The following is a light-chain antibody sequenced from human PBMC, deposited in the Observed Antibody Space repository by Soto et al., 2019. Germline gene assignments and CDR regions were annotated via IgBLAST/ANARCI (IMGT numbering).Light chain of an antibody. CDR2: EVS. J-gene: IGLJ2*01. Sequence: QSALTQPASASGSPGQSITISCTGTVTDIGKFNFVSWYQQYPGKAPRCLIYEVSKRPSGVSDRFSGSKSGNLASLTISGLLAEDEADYYCCAYAGSSNLVFGGGTQLTVL. CDR3: CAYAGSSNLV. V-gene: IGLV2-23*02. CDR1: VTDIGKFNF.